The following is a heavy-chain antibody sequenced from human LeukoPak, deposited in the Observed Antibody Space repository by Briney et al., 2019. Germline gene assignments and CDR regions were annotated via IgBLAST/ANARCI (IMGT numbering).Heavy chain of an antibody. V-gene: IGHV1-2*06. CDR2: INPNSGGT. CDR3: ARDRTIFGVVPDY. D-gene: IGHD3-3*01. CDR1: GYTFTGYY. J-gene: IGHJ4*02. Sequence: ASVKVSCKASGYTFTGYYMHWVRQAPGQGLELMGRINPNSGGTNYAQKFQGRVTMTRDTSISTAYMELSRLRSDDTAVYYCARDRTIFGVVPDYWGQGTLVTVSS.